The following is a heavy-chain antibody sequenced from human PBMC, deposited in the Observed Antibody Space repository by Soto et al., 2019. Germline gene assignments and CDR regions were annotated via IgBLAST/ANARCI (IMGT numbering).Heavy chain of an antibody. Sequence: SETLSLTCTVSGGSISSYDWSWIRQPPGKGLEWIGYIYYSGSTNYNPSLKSRVTISVDTSKNQFSLKLSSVTAADTAVYYCARPYGSGSYYSYYYGMDVWGQGTTVTV. CDR3: ARPYGSGSYYSYYYGMDV. CDR1: GGSISSYD. V-gene: IGHV4-59*12. J-gene: IGHJ6*02. D-gene: IGHD1-26*01. CDR2: IYYSGST.